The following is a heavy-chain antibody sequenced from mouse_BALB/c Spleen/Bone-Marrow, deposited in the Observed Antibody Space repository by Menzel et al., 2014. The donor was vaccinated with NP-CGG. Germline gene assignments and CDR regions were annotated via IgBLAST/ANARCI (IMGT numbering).Heavy chain of an antibody. D-gene: IGHD4-1*01. CDR1: GFTFSTYG. J-gene: IGHJ4*01. V-gene: IGHV5-6*01. CDR3: TRQRNWDHYAMDY. Sequence: EVKVVDSGGDLVKPGGSLKLSCAASGFTFSTYGMSWVRQTPDKRLEWVATISSGGGYTYYPDSVKGRFTISRDNANNTLYLQMSSLKSEDTAMYYCTRQRNWDHYAMDYWGQGTSVTVSS. CDR2: ISSGGGYT.